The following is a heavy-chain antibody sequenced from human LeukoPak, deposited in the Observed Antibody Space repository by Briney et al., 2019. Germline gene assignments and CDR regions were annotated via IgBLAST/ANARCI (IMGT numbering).Heavy chain of an antibody. Sequence: GGSLRLSCAASGFTFSSYSMNWVRQAPGKGLEWVSSISSSSSYIHYADSVKGRFTISRDNAKNSLYLQMNSLRAEDTAVYYCARIYCSGGSCYSGLDYWGQGTLVTVSS. J-gene: IGHJ4*02. CDR2: ISSSSSYI. V-gene: IGHV3-21*01. D-gene: IGHD2-15*01. CDR1: GFTFSSYS. CDR3: ARIYCSGGSCYSGLDY.